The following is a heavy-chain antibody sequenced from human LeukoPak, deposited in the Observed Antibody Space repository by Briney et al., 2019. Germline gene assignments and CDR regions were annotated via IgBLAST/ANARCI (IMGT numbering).Heavy chain of an antibody. V-gene: IGHV3-7*01. J-gene: IGHJ5*02. CDR3: ARDPGYSTFDN. Sequence: GGSLRLSCAASGFPFSNYWMSWVRQAPGKGLEWVANMKEDGGEINYVDSVKGRFTISRDNAKNSLYLHMNSLRVEDTAVYYCARDPGYSTFDNWGQGTLVTVSS. CDR1: GFPFSNYW. CDR2: MKEDGGEI. D-gene: IGHD4-23*01.